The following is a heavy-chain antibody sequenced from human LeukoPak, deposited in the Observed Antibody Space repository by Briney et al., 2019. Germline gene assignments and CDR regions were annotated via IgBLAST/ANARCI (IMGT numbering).Heavy chain of an antibody. Sequence: ASVKVSCKVSGHTLTELSMHWVRQAPGKGLEWMGGFDPEDGETIYAQKFQGRVTMTEDTSTDTAYMELSSLRSEDTAVYYCATFLYCSSTSCYFFDYWGQGTLVTVSS. CDR2: FDPEDGET. V-gene: IGHV1-24*01. CDR3: ATFLYCSSTSCYFFDY. CDR1: GHTLTELS. J-gene: IGHJ4*02. D-gene: IGHD2-2*01.